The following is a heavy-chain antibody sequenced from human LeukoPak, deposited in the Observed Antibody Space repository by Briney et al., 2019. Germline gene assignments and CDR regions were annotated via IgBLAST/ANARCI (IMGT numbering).Heavy chain of an antibody. J-gene: IGHJ5*02. CDR2: ISSSSSYI. CDR3: ARDISNNNPFNWFDP. Sequence: GGSLRLSCAASGFTFSSYSMNWVRQAPGKGLEWVSSISSSSSYIYYADSVKGRFTISRDNAKNSLYLQMNSLRSEDTAVYYCARDISNNNPFNWFDPWGQGTLVTVSS. CDR1: GFTFSSYS. D-gene: IGHD1-14*01. V-gene: IGHV3-21*04.